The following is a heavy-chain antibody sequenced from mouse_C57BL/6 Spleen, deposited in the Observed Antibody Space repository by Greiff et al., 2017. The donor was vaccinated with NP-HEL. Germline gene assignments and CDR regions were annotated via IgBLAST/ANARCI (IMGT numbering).Heavy chain of an antibody. J-gene: IGHJ2*01. CDR1: GFTFSSYA. V-gene: IGHV5-4*01. D-gene: IGHD2-3*01. CDR3: ARRDGYHFDY. CDR2: ISDGGSYT. Sequence: DVQLVESGGGLVKPGGSLKLSCAASGFTFSSYAMSWVRQTPEKRLEWVATISDGGSYTYYPDNVKGRFTISRDNAKNNLYLQMSHLKSEDTAMYYCARRDGYHFDYWGQGTTLTVSS.